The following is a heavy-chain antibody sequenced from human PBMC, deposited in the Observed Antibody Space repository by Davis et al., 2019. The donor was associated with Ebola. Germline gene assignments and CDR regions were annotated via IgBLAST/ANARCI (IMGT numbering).Heavy chain of an antibody. CDR1: GFTFSGSA. CDR2: IRSKANSYAT. V-gene: IGHV3-73*01. D-gene: IGHD4-17*01. CDR3: TTTTVTSDY. Sequence: GESLKISCAASGFTFSGSAMHWVRQASGKGLEWVGRIRSKANSYATVYAASAKGRFTISRDDSKNTAYLQMNSLKTEDTAVYYCTTTTVTSDYWGQGTLVTVSS. J-gene: IGHJ4*02.